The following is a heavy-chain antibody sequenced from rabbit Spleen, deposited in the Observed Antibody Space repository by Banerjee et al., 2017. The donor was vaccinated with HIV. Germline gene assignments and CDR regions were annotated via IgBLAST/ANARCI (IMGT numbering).Heavy chain of an antibody. Sequence: QSLEESGGDLVKPGASLTLTCKASGFDLSIYYYMCWVRQAPGKGLEWIACIDAGDSGFTYFANWAKGRFTCSKTSSTTVTLQMTRLTAADTATYFCARDTSTSFSSYGMDLWGQGTLVTVS. V-gene: IGHV1S40*01. J-gene: IGHJ6*01. CDR2: IDAGDSGFT. CDR1: GFDLSIYYY. CDR3: ARDTSTSFSSYGMDL. D-gene: IGHD1-1*01.